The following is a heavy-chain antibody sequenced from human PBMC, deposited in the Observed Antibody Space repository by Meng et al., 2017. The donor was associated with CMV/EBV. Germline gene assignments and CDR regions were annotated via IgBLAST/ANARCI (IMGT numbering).Heavy chain of an antibody. CDR1: GGTFSSYT. CDR3: AAGAGGVFSGYFDY. CDR2: IIPILGIA. D-gene: IGHD2-8*02. V-gene: IGHV1-69*02. Sequence: SVKVSCKASGGTFSSYTISWVRQAPGQGLEWMGRIIPILGIANYAQKFQGRVTITADKSMSTAYMELSSLRSEDTAVYYCAAGAGGVFSGYFDYWGQGTLVTVSS. J-gene: IGHJ4*02.